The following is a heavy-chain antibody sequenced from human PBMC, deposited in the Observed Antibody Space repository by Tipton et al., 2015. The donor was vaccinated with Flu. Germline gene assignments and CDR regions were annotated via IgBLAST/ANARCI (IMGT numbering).Heavy chain of an antibody. D-gene: IGHD3-22*01. CDR3: AKGYYYYDTTGYYGVLDH. V-gene: IGHV3-43*01. Sequence: SLRLSCAASGFTFEDYSMHWVRQVPGKGLEWVSRIGGDGGITYYADSVKGRFIISRDNTKKSLFVQMDSLTTEDTAVYYCAKGYYYYDTTGYYGVLDHWGQGTLVTVS. J-gene: IGHJ4*02. CDR1: GFTFEDYS. CDR2: IGGDGGIT.